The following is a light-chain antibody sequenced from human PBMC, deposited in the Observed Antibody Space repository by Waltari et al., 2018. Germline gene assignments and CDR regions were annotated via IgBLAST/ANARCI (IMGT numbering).Light chain of an antibody. CDR2: GAS. Sequence: EIVLTQSPGTLSLSPGDRATLSCRASRSVTGNYLAWYQHKPGQAPSLLLYGASNRAAGVPDRFSGSGSRTDFTRIISRLEPEDFAVYYCQHYDNSPLTFGQGTKVEIK. CDR3: QHYDNSPLT. J-gene: IGKJ1*01. CDR1: RSVTGNY. V-gene: IGKV3-20*01.